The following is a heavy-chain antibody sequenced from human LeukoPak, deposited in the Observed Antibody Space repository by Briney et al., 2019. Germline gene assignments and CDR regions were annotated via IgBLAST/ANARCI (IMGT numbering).Heavy chain of an antibody. J-gene: IGHJ6*03. Sequence: ASVKVSCKASGYTFTGYYVHWVRQAPGQGLEWMGWINPNSGGTNYAQKFQGRVTMTRDTSITTAYMELSRLRSDDTAVYYCARVLGSGNYYYYYYMDVWDKGTTVTVSS. CDR2: INPNSGGT. V-gene: IGHV1-2*02. CDR1: GYTFTGYY. CDR3: ARVLGSGNYYYYYYMDV. D-gene: IGHD7-27*01.